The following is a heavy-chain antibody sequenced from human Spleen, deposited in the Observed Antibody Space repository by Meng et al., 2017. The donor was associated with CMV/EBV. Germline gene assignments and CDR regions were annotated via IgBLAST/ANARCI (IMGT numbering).Heavy chain of an antibody. J-gene: IGHJ4*02. CDR1: FSSYA. D-gene: IGHD3-3*01. Sequence: FSSYAISWVRQAPGQGLEWMGGIIPLSGIVNYGQNFQGRVTMTADKAMITAYLELSSLMSEDTAVYYCVRDILSPRFGVVKGYYFDYWGQGMLVTVSS. CDR2: IIPLSGIV. CDR3: VRDILSPRFGVVKGYYFDY. V-gene: IGHV1-69*17.